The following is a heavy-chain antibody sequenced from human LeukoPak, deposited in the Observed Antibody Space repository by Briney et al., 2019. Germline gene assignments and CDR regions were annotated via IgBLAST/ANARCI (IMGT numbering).Heavy chain of an antibody. CDR1: GFTFSSYG. J-gene: IGHJ3*02. V-gene: IGHV3-30*02. Sequence: PGGSLRLCCAASGFTFSSYGMHWVRHAPGKGPEWVAFIRYDGSNKYYADSVKGRFTISRDNSKNTLYLQMNSLRAEDTALYYCAKDSRYYDTSGSTDAFDIWGQETMVTVSS. D-gene: IGHD3-22*01. CDR3: AKDSRYYDTSGSTDAFDI. CDR2: IRYDGSNK.